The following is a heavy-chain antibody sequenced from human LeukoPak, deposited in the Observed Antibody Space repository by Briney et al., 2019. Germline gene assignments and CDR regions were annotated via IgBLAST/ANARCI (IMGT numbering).Heavy chain of an antibody. CDR3: AKDPLPDYDILTGYYYDY. CDR1: GFTFSSYW. V-gene: IGHV3-7*03. CDR2: IKQDGSEK. Sequence: PGGSLRLSCAASGFTFSSYWMSWVRQAPGKGLEWVANIKQDGSEKYYVDSVKGRFTISRDNAKNSLYLQMNSLRAEDTAVYYCAKDPLPDYDILTGYYYDYWGQGTLVTVSS. J-gene: IGHJ4*02. D-gene: IGHD3-9*01.